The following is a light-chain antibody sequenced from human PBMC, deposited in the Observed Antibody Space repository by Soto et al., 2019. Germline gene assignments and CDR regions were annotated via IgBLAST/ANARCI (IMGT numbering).Light chain of an antibody. Sequence: VLTQPPSVSGAPGQRGTISCTGSSSNIGAGYDVHWYQQLPGTAPKLLIYGNSNRPSGVPDRFSGSKSGTSASLAITGLQAEDEADYYCQSYDSSLSGYVFGTGTKVTVL. CDR2: GNS. V-gene: IGLV1-40*01. CDR1: SSNIGAGYD. J-gene: IGLJ1*01. CDR3: QSYDSSLSGYV.